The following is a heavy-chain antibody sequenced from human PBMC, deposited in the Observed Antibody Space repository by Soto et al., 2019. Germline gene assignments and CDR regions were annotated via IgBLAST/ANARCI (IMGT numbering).Heavy chain of an antibody. CDR1: GGSISSYY. CDR3: ARDLWGYCGTDCYPLDV. V-gene: IGHV4-59*01. D-gene: IGHD2-21*02. J-gene: IGHJ6*02. Sequence: PSETLSLTCTVSGGSISSYYWSWIRQPPGKGLEWIGYIYYSGSTDYNPSLKSRVTMSVDTSNNQFSLKLNSVTAADTAVYYCARDLWGYCGTDCYPLDVCGQGTTVNVSS. CDR2: IYYSGST.